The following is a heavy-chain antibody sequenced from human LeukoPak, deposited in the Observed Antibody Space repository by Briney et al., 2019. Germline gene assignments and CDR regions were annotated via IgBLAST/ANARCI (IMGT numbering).Heavy chain of an antibody. Sequence: GGSLRLSCAAPGFTVDSNYLSWVRQAPGKGLEWVSTIYTGGNTYYAASVKGRFTISRDFSKNTVFLHMNSLRAEDTAMYYCARGDDSGYYDYFDYWGQGALVTVSS. CDR1: GFTVDSNY. V-gene: IGHV3-53*01. J-gene: IGHJ4*02. CDR2: IYTGGNT. D-gene: IGHD3-22*01. CDR3: ARGDDSGYYDYFDY.